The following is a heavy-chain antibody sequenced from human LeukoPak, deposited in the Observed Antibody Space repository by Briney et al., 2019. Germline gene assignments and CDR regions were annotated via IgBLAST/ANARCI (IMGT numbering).Heavy chain of an antibody. CDR3: ARVGDYYDSSGYPDAFDI. CDR1: GYTFTSHG. Sequence: EASVKVSCKASGYTFTSHGISWVRQAPGQGLEWMGIINPSGGSTSYAQKFQGRVTMTRDMSTSTVYMELSSLRSEDTAVYYCARVGDYYDSSGYPDAFDIWGQGTMVTVSS. J-gene: IGHJ3*02. D-gene: IGHD3-22*01. V-gene: IGHV1-46*01. CDR2: INPSGGST.